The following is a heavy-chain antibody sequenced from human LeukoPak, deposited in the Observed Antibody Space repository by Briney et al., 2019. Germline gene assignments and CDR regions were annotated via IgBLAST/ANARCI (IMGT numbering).Heavy chain of an antibody. D-gene: IGHD1-26*01. CDR3: ARATLVGYFSYFYMDV. Sequence: SETLSLTCSVSGGSFDSKYWSWIRQPPGKGPEWIGYIYTSGSTNFNPSLRSRVAMSIDTSKNQFSLNLSSVTAADTAVYYCARATLVGYFSYFYMDVWGKGTAVTFSS. CDR2: IYTSGST. CDR1: GGSFDSKY. V-gene: IGHV4-4*09. J-gene: IGHJ6*03.